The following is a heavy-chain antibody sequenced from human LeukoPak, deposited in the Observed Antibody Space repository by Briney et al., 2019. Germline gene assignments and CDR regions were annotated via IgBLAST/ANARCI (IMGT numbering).Heavy chain of an antibody. CDR2: INPNSGGT. J-gene: IGHJ3*02. Sequence: ASAKVSCKASGYTFTGYYMHWVRQAPGQGLEWMGWINPNSGGTNYAQRFQGWVTMTRDTSISTAYMELSRLRSDDTAVYYCARALQWLAGMDAFDIWGQGTMVTVSS. CDR1: GYTFTGYY. V-gene: IGHV1-2*04. D-gene: IGHD6-19*01. CDR3: ARALQWLAGMDAFDI.